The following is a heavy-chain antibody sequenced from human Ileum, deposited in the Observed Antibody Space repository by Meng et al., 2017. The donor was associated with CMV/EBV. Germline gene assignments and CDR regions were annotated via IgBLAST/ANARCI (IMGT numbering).Heavy chain of an antibody. CDR2: INPSGGST. J-gene: IGHJ4*02. Sequence: ASVKVFCKASGYTFTSYYMHWVRQAPGQGLEWMGIINPSGGSTSYAQKFQGRVTMTRDTSTSTVYMELSSLRSEDTAVYYCARSTLCSSTSCNGLYFDYWGQGTLVTVSS. V-gene: IGHV1-46*01. D-gene: IGHD2-2*01. CDR3: ARSTLCSSTSCNGLYFDY. CDR1: GYTFTSYY.